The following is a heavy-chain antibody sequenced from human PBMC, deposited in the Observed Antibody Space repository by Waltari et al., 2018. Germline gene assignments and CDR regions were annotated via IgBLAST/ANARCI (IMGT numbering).Heavy chain of an antibody. V-gene: IGHV3-74*01. CDR1: GFPFSSYR. J-gene: IGHJ4*02. Sequence: QLVEAGGDLVQPGGSLRLSCVASGFPFSSYRMHWVRQVPGKGLVWVSRIHGDGSSPTYAESVKGRFTISRDNAKNTLYLQMNSLRAEDTAVYYCATLIQLWPSPFDYWGPGTLVTVSS. D-gene: IGHD1-1*01. CDR3: ATLIQLWPSPFDY. CDR2: IHGDGSSP.